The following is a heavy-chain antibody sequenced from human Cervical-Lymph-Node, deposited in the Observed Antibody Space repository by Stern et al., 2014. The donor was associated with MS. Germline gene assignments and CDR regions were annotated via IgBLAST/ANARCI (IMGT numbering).Heavy chain of an antibody. CDR3: ARLNALSTGDNWFDP. V-gene: IGHV5-51*01. CDR1: GYSFPNYW. Sequence: VQLVQSGAEVKKPGESLKISCKGSGYSFPNYWIGWVRQMPGKGLEWMGIIFHGASQSRRCPYLEGQLTMSADKAISTVYLQWSSLKAADTARYYCARLNALSTGDNWFDPWGQGTLVTVSS. CDR2: IFHGASQS. J-gene: IGHJ5*02. D-gene: IGHD3-10*02.